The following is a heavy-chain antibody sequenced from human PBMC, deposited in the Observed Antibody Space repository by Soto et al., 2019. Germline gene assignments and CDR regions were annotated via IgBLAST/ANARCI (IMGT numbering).Heavy chain of an antibody. Sequence: QVQLVESGGGLVKPGGSLRLSCAASGFTFSDYYMSWIRQAPGKGLEWVSYISSSSSYTNYADPVKGRVTISRDNAKNSLYLHMHSLSAADTAVYYCASGYRRSCSLTFDCFPYWGQGTLVPVSS. J-gene: IGHJ4*02. CDR3: ASGYRRSCSLTFDCFPY. CDR2: ISSSSSYT. CDR1: GFTFSDYY. V-gene: IGHV3-11*05. D-gene: IGHD6-13*01.